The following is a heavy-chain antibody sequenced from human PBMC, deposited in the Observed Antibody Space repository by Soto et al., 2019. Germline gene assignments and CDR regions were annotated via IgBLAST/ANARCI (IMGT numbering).Heavy chain of an antibody. CDR3: ARSLWFGELVWFDP. CDR1: GYTFTSYA. D-gene: IGHD3-10*01. Sequence: ASVKLSCKASGYTFTSYAMHWVRQAPGQRLEWMGWINAGNGNTKYSQKFQGRVTITRDTSASTAYMELSSLRSEDTAVYYCARSLWFGELVWFDPWGQGTLVTVSS. CDR2: INAGNGNT. J-gene: IGHJ5*02. V-gene: IGHV1-3*01.